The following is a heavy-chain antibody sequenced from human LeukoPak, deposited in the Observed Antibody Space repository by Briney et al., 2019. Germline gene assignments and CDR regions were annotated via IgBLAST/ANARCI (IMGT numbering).Heavy chain of an antibody. J-gene: IGHJ6*02. CDR3: AKDQGDYYYYGMDV. Sequence: PGRSLRLSCAASGFTFSSYGVHWVRQAPGKGLEWVAVISYDGSNKYYADSVKGRFTISRDNSKNTLYLQMNSLRAEDTAVYYCAKDQGDYYYYGMDVWGQGTTVTVSS. CDR2: ISYDGSNK. CDR1: GFTFSSYG. V-gene: IGHV3-30*18.